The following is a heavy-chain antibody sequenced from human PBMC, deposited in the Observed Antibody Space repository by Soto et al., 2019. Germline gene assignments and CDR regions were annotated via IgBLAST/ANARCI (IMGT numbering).Heavy chain of an antibody. V-gene: IGHV1-69*01. CDR2: IIPIIGTG. Sequence: QVQLVQSGAEVKKPGSSVKVSCKVSGGIFRSSFAISRVRQAPGQGLEWMGGIIPIIGTGKYAEKSQGRVIITADESTSTAYMEVTGLRSEDTAVYFCARHREAETTFYYAMDVWGQGTTVTVSS. D-gene: IGHD4-17*01. CDR1: GGIFRSSFA. CDR3: ARHREAETTFYYAMDV. J-gene: IGHJ6*02.